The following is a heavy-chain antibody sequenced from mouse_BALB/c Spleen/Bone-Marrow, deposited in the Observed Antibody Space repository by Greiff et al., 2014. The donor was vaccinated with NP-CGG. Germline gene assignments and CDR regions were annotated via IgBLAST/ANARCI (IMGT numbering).Heavy chain of an antibody. D-gene: IGHD1-2*01. CDR2: IWADGST. Sequence: VQLVESGPGLVAPSQSLSITCTVSGFSLTNYGVHWVRQPPGKGLEWLGVIWADGSTNYNSALMPRLSISKDNSKSQVFFKMNSLQTDDTAMYYCARITTATGAMDYWGQGTSVTVSS. CDR1: GFSLTNYG. CDR3: ARITTATGAMDY. V-gene: IGHV2-9*02. J-gene: IGHJ4*01.